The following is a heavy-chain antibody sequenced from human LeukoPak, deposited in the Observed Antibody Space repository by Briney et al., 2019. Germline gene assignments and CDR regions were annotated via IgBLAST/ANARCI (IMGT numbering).Heavy chain of an antibody. CDR3: ARESGSGWYGDLDY. D-gene: IGHD6-19*01. V-gene: IGHV3-21*01. J-gene: IGHJ4*02. Sequence: GGSLRLSCAASGFTFSSYSMSWVRQAPGKGLEWVSSISSSSSYIYYADSVKGRFTISRDNAKNSLYLQMNSLRAEDTAIYYCARESGSGWYGDLDYWGQGTLVTVSS. CDR2: ISSSSSYI. CDR1: GFTFSSYS.